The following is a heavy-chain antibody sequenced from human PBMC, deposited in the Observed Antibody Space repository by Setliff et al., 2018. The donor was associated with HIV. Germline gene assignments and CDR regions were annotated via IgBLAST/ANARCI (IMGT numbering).Heavy chain of an antibody. CDR2: INHSGTT. CDR1: GESFSGYQ. CDR3: ARHSGLGGYYSPFDY. D-gene: IGHD3-22*01. V-gene: IGHV4-34*01. Sequence: PSETLSLTCAVYGESFSGYQWNWIRQTPGKGLEWIGEINHSGTTNYNPSLKSRVIISLDTSKNQLSLKLKSVTAADTAVYYCARHSGLGGYYSPFDYWGPGTLVTVSS. J-gene: IGHJ4*02.